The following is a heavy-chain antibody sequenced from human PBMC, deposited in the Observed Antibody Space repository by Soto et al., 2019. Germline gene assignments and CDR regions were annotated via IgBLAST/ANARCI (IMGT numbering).Heavy chain of an antibody. CDR3: AKEGLSGTYEYLDC. CDR1: GFTFSSYG. J-gene: IGHJ4*02. CDR2: ISGSGDST. V-gene: IGHV3-23*01. D-gene: IGHD1-26*01. Sequence: PGGSLRLSCAASGFTFSSYGMHWVRQAPGKGLEWVSAISGSGDSTYYADSVKGRFTISRDNSKNTLNLQMNSLRVEDTAVYYCAKEGLSGTYEYLDCWGQGTPVTVSS.